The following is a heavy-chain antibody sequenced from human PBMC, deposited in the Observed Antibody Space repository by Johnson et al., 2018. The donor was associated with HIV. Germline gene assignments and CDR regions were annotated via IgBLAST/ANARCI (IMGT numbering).Heavy chain of an antibody. CDR1: GFTFSSYT. Sequence: VQLVESGGGVVQPGRSLRLSCVASGFTFSSYTMHWVRQAPGKGLEWVAVISYDGSNKYYADSVKGRFTISRDNSKNTLYLQMNSLRAEDTAVYYCARASDAFDIWGQGTMVTVSS. CDR3: ARASDAFDI. CDR2: ISYDGSNK. V-gene: IGHV3-30*14. J-gene: IGHJ3*02.